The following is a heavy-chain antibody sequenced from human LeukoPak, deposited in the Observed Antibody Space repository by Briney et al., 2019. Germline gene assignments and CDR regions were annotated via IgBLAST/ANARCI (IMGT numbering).Heavy chain of an antibody. Sequence: GSLRLSCAASGFTVSSNYMSWIRQPPGKGLEWIGEINHSGSTNYNPSLKSRVTISVDTSKNQFSLKLSSVTAADTAVYYCARGLPRRYYYDSSGYASHPYFDYWGQGTLVTVSS. J-gene: IGHJ4*02. V-gene: IGHV4-34*01. CDR3: ARGLPRRYYYDSSGYASHPYFDY. CDR2: INHSGST. D-gene: IGHD3-22*01. CDR1: GFTVSSNY.